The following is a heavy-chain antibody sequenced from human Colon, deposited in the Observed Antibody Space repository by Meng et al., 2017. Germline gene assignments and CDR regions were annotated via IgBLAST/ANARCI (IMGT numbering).Heavy chain of an antibody. D-gene: IGHD3-10*01. Sequence: SVKVSCKASGGTFSSYAISWVRQAPGQGLEWMGGIIPIFGTANYAQKFQGRVTITTDESTSTAYMELSSLRSEDTAVYYCARRVKYYGAGSYYKSWYVDLWGRGTLVTVSS. CDR2: IIPIFGTA. CDR1: GGTFSSYA. V-gene: IGHV1-69*05. CDR3: ARRVKYYGAGSYYKSWYVDL. J-gene: IGHJ2*01.